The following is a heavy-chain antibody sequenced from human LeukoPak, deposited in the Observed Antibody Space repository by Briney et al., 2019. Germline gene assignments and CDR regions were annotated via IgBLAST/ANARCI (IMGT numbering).Heavy chain of an antibody. CDR3: LTDRA. CDR2: ISSSSRYT. J-gene: IGHJ3*01. Sequence: GGSLRLSCAASGITFSDHSLNWVRHSAGKGLEWVSYISSSSRYTYYADSVKGRFTISRNNAQNSLFLQMDSLRVEDTAVYYCLTDRAWGQGTMVIVSS. CDR1: GITFSDHS. V-gene: IGHV3-21*01.